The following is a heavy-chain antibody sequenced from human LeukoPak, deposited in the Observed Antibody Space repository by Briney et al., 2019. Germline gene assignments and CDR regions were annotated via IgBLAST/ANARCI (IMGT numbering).Heavy chain of an antibody. V-gene: IGHV1-18*01. CDR1: GYTFTSYG. Sequence: ASVKVSCKASGYTFTSYGISWVRQAPGQGLEWMGWISAYNGNTNYAQKLQGRVTITADESTSTAYMELSSLRSDDTAVYYCARWGSGVRGVIIARSHITDYYYYMDVWGKGTTVTVSS. D-gene: IGHD3-10*01. CDR3: ARWGSGVRGVIIARSHITDYYYYMDV. J-gene: IGHJ6*03. CDR2: ISAYNGNT.